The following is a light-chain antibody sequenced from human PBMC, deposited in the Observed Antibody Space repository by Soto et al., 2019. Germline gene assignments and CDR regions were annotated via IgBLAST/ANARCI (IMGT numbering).Light chain of an antibody. V-gene: IGLV2-14*02. Sequence: QSALTQPASVSGSPGQSITISCTGSNSDIGNYNIVSWYQQHPDKAPQLIIYEVTKRPSGVSNRFSGSKSGNTASLTISGLQAEDEADYFCTSPTPGSLYVFGTGTKLTVL. CDR2: EVT. CDR3: TSPTPGSLYV. CDR1: NSDIGNYNI. J-gene: IGLJ1*01.